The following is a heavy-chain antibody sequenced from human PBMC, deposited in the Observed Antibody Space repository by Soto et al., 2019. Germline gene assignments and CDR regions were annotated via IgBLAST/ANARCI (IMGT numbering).Heavy chain of an antibody. CDR1: GFTFSSYG. D-gene: IGHD3-10*01. CDR3: AKDFHMVRGVTYYYYGMDV. CDR2: ISYDGSNK. V-gene: IGHV3-30*18. J-gene: IGHJ6*02. Sequence: QVQLVESGGGVVQPGRSLRLSCAASGFTFSSYGMHWVRQAPGKGLEWVAVISYDGSNKYYADSVKGRFTISRDNSKNTLYLQMNSLRVEDMAVYYCAKDFHMVRGVTYYYYGMDVWGQGTTVTVSS.